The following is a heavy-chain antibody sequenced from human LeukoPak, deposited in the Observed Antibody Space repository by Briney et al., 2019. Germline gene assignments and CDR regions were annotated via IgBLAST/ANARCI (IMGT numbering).Heavy chain of an antibody. CDR2: IIPILGIA. J-gene: IGHJ4*02. CDR3: ARDTFDGSGSYYEYYFDY. Sequence: SVKVSCKASGSTFSSYAISWVRQAPGQGLEWMGRIIPILGIANYAQKFQGRVTITADKSTSTAYMELSSLRSEDTAVYYCARDTFDGSGSYYEYYFDYWGQGTLVTVSS. D-gene: IGHD3-10*01. V-gene: IGHV1-69*04. CDR1: GSTFSSYA.